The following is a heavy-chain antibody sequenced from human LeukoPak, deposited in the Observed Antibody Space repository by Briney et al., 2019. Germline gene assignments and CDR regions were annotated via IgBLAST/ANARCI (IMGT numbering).Heavy chain of an antibody. Sequence: GGSLRLSCAGCGFTFSNYAMMCVRQAPGKAPQWVSGIRDRGGSTYYADSVKGRFTVSRDNSRNTLYLQMNNLSAEDTAIYYCARDLSPSGGHYFDHWGQGALVTVSS. CDR1: GFTFSNYA. V-gene: IGHV3-23*01. D-gene: IGHD3-16*01. CDR2: IRDRGGST. CDR3: ARDLSPSGGHYFDH. J-gene: IGHJ4*02.